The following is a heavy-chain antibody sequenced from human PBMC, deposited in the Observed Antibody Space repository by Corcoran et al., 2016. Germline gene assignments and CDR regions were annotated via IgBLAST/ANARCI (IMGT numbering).Heavy chain of an antibody. D-gene: IGHD1-1*01. V-gene: IGHV4-34*01. CDR1: GGSFSGYY. J-gene: IGHJ2*01. CDR2: INHSGST. CDR3: ARGSRRLDNNGWYFDL. Sequence: QVQLQQWGAGLLKPSETLSLTCAVYGGSFSGYYWSWIRQPPGKGLEWIGEINHSGSTNYNPSLKSRVTISVDTSKNQFSLKLSSVTAADTAVYYGARGSRRLDNNGWYFDLWGRGTLVTVSS.